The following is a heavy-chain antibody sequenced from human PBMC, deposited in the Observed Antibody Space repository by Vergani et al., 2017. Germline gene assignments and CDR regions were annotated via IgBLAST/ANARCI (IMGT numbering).Heavy chain of an antibody. CDR2: ISYDGSNK. Sequence: QVQLVESGGGVVQPGRSLRLSCAASGFTFSSYGMHWVHQAPGKGLEWVAVISYDGSNKYYADSVKGRFTISRDNSKNTLYLQMNSLRAEDTAVYYCAKGIYDFWSGYDYYYMDVWGKGTTVTVSS. D-gene: IGHD3-3*01. CDR1: GFTFSSYG. CDR3: AKGIYDFWSGYDYYYMDV. J-gene: IGHJ6*03. V-gene: IGHV3-30*18.